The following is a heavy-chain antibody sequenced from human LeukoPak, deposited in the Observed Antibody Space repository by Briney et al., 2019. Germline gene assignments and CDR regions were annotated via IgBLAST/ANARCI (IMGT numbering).Heavy chain of an antibody. Sequence: SGGSLRLSCAASGFTFSSYTMYWVRQVPGKGLEWVSIIGISGGGIHYADSVKGRFTISRDDSKNTLYLQMNSLRVDDTAVYYCAMDPNRGTDYWGQGVLVTVSS. CDR3: AMDPNRGTDY. CDR1: GFTFSSYT. D-gene: IGHD3-10*01. J-gene: IGHJ4*02. V-gene: IGHV3-23*01. CDR2: IGISGGGI.